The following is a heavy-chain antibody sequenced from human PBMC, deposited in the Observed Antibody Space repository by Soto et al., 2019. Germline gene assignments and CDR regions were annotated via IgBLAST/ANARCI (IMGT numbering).Heavy chain of an antibody. V-gene: IGHV2-5*02. CDR1: GFSLSSTRMA. D-gene: IGHD6-19*01. CDR2: IYWDDHK. J-gene: IGHJ4*02. Sequence: QITLKESGPTLVKPTQTLTLTCTFSGFSLSSTRMAVGWIRHPPGKALECLALIYWDDHKRYSPFLKSRLTITKDTSKIQVVLTMSNMDPVDTSRYYCAHIVVAGLGYYYDYWGQGTLVTVSS. CDR3: AHIVVAGLGYYYDY.